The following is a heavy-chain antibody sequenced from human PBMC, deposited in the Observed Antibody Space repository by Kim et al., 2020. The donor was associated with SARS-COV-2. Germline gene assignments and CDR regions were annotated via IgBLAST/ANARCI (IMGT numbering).Heavy chain of an antibody. Sequence: ASVKVSCKASGYTFTGYYMHRVRQAPGQGLEWMGRINPNSGGTNYAQKFQGRVTMTRDTSISTAYMELSRLRSDDTAVYYCARETSPGIRTYYGMDVWGQGSTVTVSS. V-gene: IGHV1-2*06. CDR1: GYTFTGYY. CDR2: INPNSGGT. CDR3: ARETSPGIRTYYGMDV. D-gene: IGHD6-13*01. J-gene: IGHJ6*02.